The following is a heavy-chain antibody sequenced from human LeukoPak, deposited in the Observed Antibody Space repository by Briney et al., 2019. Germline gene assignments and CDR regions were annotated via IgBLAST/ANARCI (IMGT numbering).Heavy chain of an antibody. Sequence: NPSETLSLTCTVSGGSISSGGYYWSWIRQHPGKGLEWIVYIYYSGSTYYNPSLKSRVTISVDTSKNQFSLKLSSVTAADTAVYYCARDANSGSYYLHGAFDIWGQGTMVTVSS. J-gene: IGHJ3*02. D-gene: IGHD1-26*01. CDR2: IYYSGST. V-gene: IGHV4-31*03. CDR3: ARDANSGSYYLHGAFDI. CDR1: GGSISSGGYY.